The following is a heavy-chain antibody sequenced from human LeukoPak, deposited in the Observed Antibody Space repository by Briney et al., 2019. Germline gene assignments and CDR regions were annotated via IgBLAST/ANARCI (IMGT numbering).Heavy chain of an antibody. CDR2: IYYSGST. Sequence: SQTLPLTCTVSGGSISSGGYYWSWIRQHPGKGLEWIGYIYYSGSTYYNPSLKSRVTISVDTSKNQFSLKLSSVTAADTAVYYCARELRFLEGPFDPWGQGTLVTVSS. J-gene: IGHJ5*02. V-gene: IGHV4-31*03. CDR1: GGSISSGGYY. CDR3: ARELRFLEGPFDP. D-gene: IGHD3-3*01.